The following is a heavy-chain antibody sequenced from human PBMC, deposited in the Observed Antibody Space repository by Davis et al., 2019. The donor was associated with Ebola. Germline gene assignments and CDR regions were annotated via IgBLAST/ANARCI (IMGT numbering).Heavy chain of an antibody. J-gene: IGHJ4*02. CDR3: AKDRRFGELLYYYFDY. CDR2: ISGSGGST. V-gene: IGHV3-23*01. CDR1: GFTFSSYA. D-gene: IGHD3-10*01. Sequence: GESLKISCAASGFTFSSYAMSWVRQAPGKGLEWVSAISGSGGSTYYADSVKGRFTISRDNSKNTLYLQMNSLRAEDTAVYYCAKDRRFGELLYYYFDYWGQGTLVTVSS.